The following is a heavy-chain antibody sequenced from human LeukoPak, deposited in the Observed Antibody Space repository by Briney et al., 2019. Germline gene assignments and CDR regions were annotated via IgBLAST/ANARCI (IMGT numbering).Heavy chain of an antibody. Sequence: SETLSLTCTVSGGSISSGNYYWSWIRQPAGKGLEWIGRIYTSGSTNYNPSFKSRVTISVDTSKNQFSLKLSSVTAADTAVYYCARGLEAVAAPGYWGQGTLVTVSS. CDR1: GGSISSGNYY. CDR2: IYTSGST. D-gene: IGHD6-19*01. V-gene: IGHV4-61*02. J-gene: IGHJ4*02. CDR3: ARGLEAVAAPGY.